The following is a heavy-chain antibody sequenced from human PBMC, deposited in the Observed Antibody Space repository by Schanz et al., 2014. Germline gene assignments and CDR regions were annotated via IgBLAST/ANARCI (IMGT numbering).Heavy chain of an antibody. V-gene: IGHV1-69*02. J-gene: IGHJ4*02. CDR3: ARGNGDSPTDF. D-gene: IGHD4-17*01. CDR2: IIPILGIA. CDR1: GGTFSSYT. Sequence: QVQLVQSGAEVKKPGSSMKVSCKASGGTFSSYTISWVRQAPGQGLEWMGRIIPILGIANYAQNFQGRVTITADRSTSTAYMELSSLRSEDTAVYYCARGNGDSPTDFWGQGTLVTVSS.